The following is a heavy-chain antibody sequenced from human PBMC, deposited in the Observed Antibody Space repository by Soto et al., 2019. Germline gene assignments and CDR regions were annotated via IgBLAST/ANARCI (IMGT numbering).Heavy chain of an antibody. J-gene: IGHJ4*02. CDR3: ATYIWGSYRSLDY. Sequence: SETQSLTCTVSGGYINTGGYYWTWVRQLPGKGLEWIGYIYSSGDTYYNPSLKSRIIMSVDTSKNQFSLKLSSVTAADTAVYYCATYIWGSYRSLDYWGQGTVVTVSS. V-gene: IGHV4-31*03. D-gene: IGHD3-16*02. CDR2: IYSSGDT. CDR1: GGYINTGGYY.